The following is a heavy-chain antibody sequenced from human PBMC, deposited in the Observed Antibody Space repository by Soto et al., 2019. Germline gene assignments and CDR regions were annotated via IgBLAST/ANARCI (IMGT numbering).Heavy chain of an antibody. CDR3: AKERVYDSSGWSFGY. J-gene: IGHJ4*02. Sequence: QVQLVESGGGVVQPGRSLRLSCAASGFTFSSYGMHWVRQAPGKGLEWVAVVSDDGSNKYYADSVKGRFTISRDNSKNTLYLQMNSLRAEDTAVYYCAKERVYDSSGWSFGYWGQGTLVTVSS. V-gene: IGHV3-30*18. CDR1: GFTFSSYG. D-gene: IGHD3-22*01. CDR2: VSDDGSNK.